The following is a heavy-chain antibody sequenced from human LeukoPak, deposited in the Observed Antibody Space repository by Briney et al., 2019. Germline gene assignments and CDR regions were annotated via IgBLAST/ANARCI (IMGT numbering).Heavy chain of an antibody. CDR1: GGSISNHY. Sequence: NPSETLSLTCTVSGGSISNHYWSWIRQPAEKELEWIGRIYNSGSTNYNPSLKSRVTMSVDTSKNQFSLKLSSVTAADTAVYYCARDIYDSSGLDAFDIWGQGTMVTVSS. CDR2: IYNSGST. J-gene: IGHJ3*02. CDR3: ARDIYDSSGLDAFDI. D-gene: IGHD3-22*01. V-gene: IGHV4-4*07.